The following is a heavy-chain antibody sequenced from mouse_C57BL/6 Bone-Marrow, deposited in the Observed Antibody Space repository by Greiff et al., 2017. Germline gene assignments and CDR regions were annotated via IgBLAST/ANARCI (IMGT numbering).Heavy chain of an antibody. CDR3: ARGGWLRRGAWFAY. J-gene: IGHJ3*01. CDR2: IDPSDSYT. V-gene: IGHV1-69*01. CDR1: GYTFTSYW. D-gene: IGHD2-2*01. Sequence: QVQLQQPGAELVMPGASVKLSCKASGYTFTSYWMHWVKQRPGQGLEWIGEIDPSDSYTNYNQKLKGKSTLTVDKSSSTAYMQISRLTSEDSAVYYCARGGWLRRGAWFAYWGQGTLVTVSA.